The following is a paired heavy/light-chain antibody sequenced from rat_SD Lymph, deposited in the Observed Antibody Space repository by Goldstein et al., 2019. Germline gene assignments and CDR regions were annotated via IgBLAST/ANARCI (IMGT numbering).Light chain of an antibody. CDR2: NAN. V-gene: IGKV12S32*01. CDR3: QQYNNYPFT. Sequence: DIRMTQSPASLSASLGETVNIECLASEDIYSDLAWYQQKPGKSPQLLIYNANSLQNGVPSRFSGSGSGTQYSLKINSLQSEDVATYFCQQYNNYPFTFGSGTKLEIK. J-gene: IGKJ4*01. CDR1: EDIYSD.
Heavy chain of an antibody. J-gene: IGHJ3*01. D-gene: IGHD1-11*01. CDR3: ARHSEDYLHWFAY. CDR1: GFTFSNYG. CDR2: ISSSSSYI. Sequence: EVQLVESGGGLVQPGRSLKLSCLASGFTFSNYGMNWIRQAPGKGLEWVASISSSSSYIYYADTVKGRFTISRDNAKNTLYLQMTSLRSEDTALYYCARHSEDYLHWFAYWGQGTLVTVSS. V-gene: IGHV5-34*01.